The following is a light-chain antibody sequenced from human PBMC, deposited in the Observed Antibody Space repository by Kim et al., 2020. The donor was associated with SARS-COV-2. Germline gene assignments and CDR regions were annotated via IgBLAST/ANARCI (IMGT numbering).Light chain of an antibody. CDR1: SSDVGGYNY. Sequence: QSALTQPASVSGSPGQSITISCTGTSSDVGGYNYVSWYQQHPGKAPKLMIYDVSKRPSGVSNRFSGSKSGNTASLTISGLQAEDEADYYCSSYTSSSTFFGGGTKSPS. CDR2: DVS. CDR3: SSYTSSSTF. V-gene: IGLV2-14*01. J-gene: IGLJ2*01.